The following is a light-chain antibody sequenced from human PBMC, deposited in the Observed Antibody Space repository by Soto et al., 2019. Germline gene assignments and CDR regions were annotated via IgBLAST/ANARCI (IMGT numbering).Light chain of an antibody. CDR2: DVS. J-gene: IGKJ5*01. CDR3: QQFNRYPIP. Sequence: AIQLTQSPSSLSASVGDRVTITCRASQDIRGALAWYQQKPGKAPKILIYDVSTLESGVPSRFSGSSSGTDFTLTISSLQPVDVATYYCQQFNRYPIPFGQGTRLEIK. CDR1: QDIRGA. V-gene: IGKV1-13*02.